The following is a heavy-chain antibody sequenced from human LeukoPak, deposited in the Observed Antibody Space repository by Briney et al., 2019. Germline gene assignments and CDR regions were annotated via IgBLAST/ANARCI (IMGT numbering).Heavy chain of an antibody. Sequence: PSETLSHTCSASGASTSSRYWRWLPQPPGRTLEQFGHIYNGRSTKYNPPLTSRVTISVDTSKNQFSLRMTSVTAADTAIYYCAQTTGWPGFDFWGPGALVTVSS. D-gene: IGHD6-19*01. J-gene: IGHJ4*02. V-gene: IGHV4-59*08. CDR1: GASTSSRY. CDR2: IYNGRST. CDR3: AQTTGWPGFDF.